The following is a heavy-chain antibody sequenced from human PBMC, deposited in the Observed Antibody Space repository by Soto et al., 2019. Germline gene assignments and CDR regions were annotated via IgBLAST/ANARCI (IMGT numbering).Heavy chain of an antibody. V-gene: IGHV4-28*01. CDR3: ARREIQGPIDY. Sequence: PSETLSLTCAVSGYSISSSNWWGWIRQPLGKGLEWIGYIYYSGTTYYNPSLKSRVTMSVDTSKNQFSLKLTSVTAVDTAVYYCARREIQGPIDYWGQGTRVTVSS. D-gene: IGHD1-26*01. CDR2: IYYSGTT. CDR1: GYSISSSNW. J-gene: IGHJ4*02.